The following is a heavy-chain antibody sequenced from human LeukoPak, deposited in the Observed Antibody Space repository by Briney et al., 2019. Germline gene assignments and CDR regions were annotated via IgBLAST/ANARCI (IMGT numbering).Heavy chain of an antibody. Sequence: GGSLRLSCAASGFTVSSNYMSWVRQAPGKGLEWVSVIYSGGSTYYADSVKGRFTISRDNSKNTLYLQMNSLRAEDTAVYYCARDLPNYYDSSGYFDYWGQGTLVTVSS. CDR2: IYSGGST. CDR3: ARDLPNYYDSSGYFDY. V-gene: IGHV3-66*01. D-gene: IGHD3-22*01. J-gene: IGHJ4*02. CDR1: GFTVSSNY.